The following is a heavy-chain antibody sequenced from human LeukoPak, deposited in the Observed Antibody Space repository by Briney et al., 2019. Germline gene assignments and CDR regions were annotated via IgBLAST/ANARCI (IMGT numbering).Heavy chain of an antibody. CDR2: AYYSGHT. CDR1: GGSISDNY. CDR3: ARHPFATPFDY. Sequence: SETLSLTCTVSGGSISDNYWSWIRQPPGKGLEWIGYAYYSGHTNYNSSLKSRVTMSLDTSKSQFSLRLSSVTAADTAVYFCARHPFATPFDYWGPGTLVTVS. D-gene: IGHD2-15*01. J-gene: IGHJ4*02. V-gene: IGHV4-59*08.